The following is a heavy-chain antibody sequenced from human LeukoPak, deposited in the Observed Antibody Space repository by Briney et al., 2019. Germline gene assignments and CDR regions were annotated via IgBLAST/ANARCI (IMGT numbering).Heavy chain of an antibody. D-gene: IGHD3-22*01. J-gene: IGHJ3*02. V-gene: IGHV1-18*04. CDR2: ISGYNGNT. Sequence: ASVKVSCKASGYIFTSYNIYWVRQAPGQGLEWMGWISGYNGNTNYAQKLQGRVTMTTDTSTSTAYMELRSLKSDDTAVYYCASLKNYYDSSGYLVTDAFDIWGQGTMVTVSS. CDR1: GYIFTSYN. CDR3: ASLKNYYDSSGYLVTDAFDI.